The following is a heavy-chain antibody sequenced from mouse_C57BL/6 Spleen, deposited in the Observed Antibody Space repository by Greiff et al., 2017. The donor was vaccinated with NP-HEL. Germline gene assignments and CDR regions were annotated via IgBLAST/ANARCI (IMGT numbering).Heavy chain of an antibody. J-gene: IGHJ1*03. V-gene: IGHV10-3*01. CDR3: VRLTTVVADWYFDV. D-gene: IGHD1-1*01. CDR1: GFTFNTYA. Sequence: EVQLQESGGGLVQPKGSLKLSCAASGFTFNTYAMHWVRQAPGKGLEWVARIRSKSSNYATYYADSVKDRFTISRDDSQSMLYLQMNNLKTEDTAMYYCVRLTTVVADWYFDVWGTGTTVTVSS. CDR2: IRSKSSNYAT.